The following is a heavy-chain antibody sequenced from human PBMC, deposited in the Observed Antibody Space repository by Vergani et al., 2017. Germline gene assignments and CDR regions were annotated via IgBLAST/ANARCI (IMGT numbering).Heavy chain of an antibody. CDR1: GFSFRNAW. D-gene: IGHD2-21*01. CDR2: IKSTFDRGTT. Sequence: EVQLVESGGGIVKPGGSLRLSCVASGFSFRNAWMNWVRRTPGKGLEWVGRIKSTFDRGTTDYAAAVKGRFTISRDDSKNTLFLQMNGLKNEDIGVYYCTTDHRYGGDGSCYWLRHHHYYGMDVWGKGTTVTVSS. CDR3: TTDHRYGGDGSCYWLRHHHYYGMDV. J-gene: IGHJ6*04. V-gene: IGHV3-15*07.